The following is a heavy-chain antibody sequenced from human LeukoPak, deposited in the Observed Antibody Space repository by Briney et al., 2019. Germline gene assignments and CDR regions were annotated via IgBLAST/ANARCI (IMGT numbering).Heavy chain of an antibody. Sequence: AASVKVSCKVSGYTLTELSMHWVRQAPGKGLEWMGGFDPEDGKTIYAQKFQGRVTMTEDTSTDTAYMELSSLRSEDTAVYYCATYYDFWSGYYSSRSFDYWGQGTLVTVSS. D-gene: IGHD3-3*01. CDR1: GYTLTELS. CDR3: ATYYDFWSGYYSSRSFDY. J-gene: IGHJ4*02. CDR2: FDPEDGKT. V-gene: IGHV1-24*01.